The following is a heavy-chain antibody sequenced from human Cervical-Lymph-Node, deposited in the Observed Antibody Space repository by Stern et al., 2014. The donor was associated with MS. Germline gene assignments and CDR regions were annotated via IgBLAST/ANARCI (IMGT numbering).Heavy chain of an antibody. CDR2: IDWDDDK. J-gene: IGHJ6*02. D-gene: IGHD5-24*01. CDR3: ARIRSMATDYYYGMDV. V-gene: IGHV2-70*01. Sequence: QVTLKESGPALVKPTQTLTLTCTFSGFSLSTSGMCVSWIRQPPGKALEWLAPIDWDDDKYYSTSLKTRLTISKDTSKNQVVLTMTNMDPVDTATYYCARIRSMATDYYYGMDVWGQGTTVTVSS. CDR1: GFSLSTSGMC.